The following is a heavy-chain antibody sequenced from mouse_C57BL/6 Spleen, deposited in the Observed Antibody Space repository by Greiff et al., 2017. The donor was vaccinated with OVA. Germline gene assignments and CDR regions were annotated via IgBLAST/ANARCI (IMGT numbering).Heavy chain of an antibody. J-gene: IGHJ2*01. Sequence: VQLQQPGAELVKPGASVKLSCKASGYTFTSYWMQWVKQRPGQGLEWIGEIDPSDSYTNYNQKFKGKATLTVDTSSSTAYMQLSSLTSEDSAVYYCARRISQLTGTEDYWGQGTTLTVSS. CDR1: GYTFTSYW. CDR3: ARRISQLTGTEDY. V-gene: IGHV1-50*01. CDR2: IDPSDSYT. D-gene: IGHD4-1*01.